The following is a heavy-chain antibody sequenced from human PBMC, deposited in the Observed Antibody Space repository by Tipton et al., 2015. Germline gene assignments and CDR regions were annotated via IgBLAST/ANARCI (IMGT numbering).Heavy chain of an antibody. Sequence: VQLVQSGAEVKKPGESLKISCKGSEDIFRSYWIGWVRQMPGKGLEWMGIIYSGDSDAKYSPSFEGQVTISADKSISTAYLQWSSLKASDTAMYYCARRNYYDSPMPDYWGQGTLVTVSS. CDR1: EDIFRSYW. D-gene: IGHD3-22*01. J-gene: IGHJ4*02. CDR3: ARRNYYDSPMPDY. CDR2: IYSGDSDA. V-gene: IGHV5-51*01.